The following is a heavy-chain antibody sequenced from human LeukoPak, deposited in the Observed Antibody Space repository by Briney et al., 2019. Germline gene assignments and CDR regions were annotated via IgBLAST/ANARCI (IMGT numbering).Heavy chain of an antibody. D-gene: IGHD2-2*02. V-gene: IGHV4-59*01. CDR1: GGSISSYY. Sequence: TSETLSLTCTVSGGSISSYYWSWIRQPPGKGLEWIGYIYSTGSTNYNPPLKSRVTISVDTSKNQFSLKLSSVTAADTAVYYCAREGDCSSTSCYIDYWGQGTLVTVSS. CDR3: AREGDCSSTSCYIDY. J-gene: IGHJ4*02. CDR2: IYSTGST.